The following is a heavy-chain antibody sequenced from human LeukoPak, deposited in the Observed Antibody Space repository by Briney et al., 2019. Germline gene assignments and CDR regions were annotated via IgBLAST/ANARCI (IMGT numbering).Heavy chain of an antibody. CDR2: IYYSGST. D-gene: IGHD3-9*01. V-gene: IGHV4-30-4*07. CDR1: GGSISSGGYS. Sequence: PSETLSLTCAVSGGSISSGGYSWSWIRQPPGKGLEWIGYIYYSGSTYYNPSLKSRVTISVVTSKNQVSLKLSSVTAADTAVYFCARERVMRYSDWLPGGTNKGYNWFDFWGQGTLVTVSS. J-gene: IGHJ5*01. CDR3: ARERVMRYSDWLPGGTNKGYNWFDF.